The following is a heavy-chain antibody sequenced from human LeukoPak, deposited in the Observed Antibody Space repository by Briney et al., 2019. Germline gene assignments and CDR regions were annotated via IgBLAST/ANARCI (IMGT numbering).Heavy chain of an antibody. CDR3: AKDMASSSSQFDY. CDR1: GFTFSSYG. Sequence: PGGSLRLSCAASGFTFSSYGMHWVRQAPGKGLEWVAVISYDGSNKYYADSVKGRSTISRDNSKNTLYLQMNSLRAEDTAVYYCAKDMASSSSQFDYWGQGTLVTVSS. D-gene: IGHD6-13*01. J-gene: IGHJ4*02. V-gene: IGHV3-30*18. CDR2: ISYDGSNK.